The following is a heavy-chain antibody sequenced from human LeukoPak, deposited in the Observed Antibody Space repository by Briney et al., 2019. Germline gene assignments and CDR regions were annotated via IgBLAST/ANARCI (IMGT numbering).Heavy chain of an antibody. J-gene: IGHJ6*03. CDR2: IIPIFGTA. Sequence: SVKVSCKASGGTFSSYAISWVRQAPGQGREWMGWIIPIFGTANYAQKFQGRVTISTDESTSTAYMELSSLRSEDTAVYHCAREDRDYYYMDVWGKGTTVTVSS. V-gene: IGHV1-69*05. CDR3: AREDRDYYYMDV. CDR1: GGTFSSYA.